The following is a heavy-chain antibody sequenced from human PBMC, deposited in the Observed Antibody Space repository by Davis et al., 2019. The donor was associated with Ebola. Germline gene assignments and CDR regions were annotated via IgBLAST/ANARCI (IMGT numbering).Heavy chain of an antibody. CDR1: GITFSSYG. J-gene: IGHJ6*02. CDR2: VSPEGRDQ. Sequence: GESLKISCVVSGITFSSYGMHWVRQAPGKGLEWVAVVSPEGRDQYYADSVKGRFIVSRDNSKNTLYLQMNSLRADDTAVYYCAKLRDVWLNVYNMDVWGQGTLVTVSS. CDR3: AKLRDVWLNVYNMDV. D-gene: IGHD1-1*01. V-gene: IGHV3-30*18.